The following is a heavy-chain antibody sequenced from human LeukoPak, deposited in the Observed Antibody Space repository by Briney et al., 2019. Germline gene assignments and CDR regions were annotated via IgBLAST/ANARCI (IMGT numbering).Heavy chain of an antibody. CDR3: AREVYGDSSLDY. V-gene: IGHV1-2*02. Sequence: ASVKVSCKASGYSFSDNYMHWVRRAPGQGLEWMGWINPHSGGTEYAQKFQGRVTMTRDTSISTAYMELRNLRSDDTAVYYCAREVYGDSSLDYWGQGTLLTVSS. CDR2: INPHSGGT. D-gene: IGHD4-17*01. J-gene: IGHJ4*02. CDR1: GYSFSDNY.